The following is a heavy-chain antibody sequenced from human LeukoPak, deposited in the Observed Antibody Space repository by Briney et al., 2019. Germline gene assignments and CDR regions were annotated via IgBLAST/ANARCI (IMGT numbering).Heavy chain of an antibody. V-gene: IGHV4-59*01. D-gene: IGHD3-22*01. J-gene: IGHJ4*02. CDR2: IYYSGST. Sequence: PSETLSLTCTVSGGSISSYYWSWIRQPPGKGLEWIGYIYYSGSTNYNPSLKSRVTISVDTSKNQFSLKLSSVTAADTAVYYCARFKYYYDSSGYYYELSDYWGQGTLVTVSS. CDR3: ARFKYYYDSSGYYYELSDY. CDR1: GGSISSYY.